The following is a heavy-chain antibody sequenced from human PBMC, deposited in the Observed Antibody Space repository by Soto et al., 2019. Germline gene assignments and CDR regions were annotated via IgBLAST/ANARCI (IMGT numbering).Heavy chain of an antibody. CDR2: ISGSGGST. Sequence: EVQLLESGGGLVQPGGSLRLSCAASGFTFSSYAMSWVRQAPGKGLEWVSAISGSGGSTYYADSVKGRFTISRDNSKNTLYLQMNSLGAEDTAVYYCAKVLYSSIAALGRSWGMDVWGQGTTVTVSS. V-gene: IGHV3-23*01. J-gene: IGHJ6*02. CDR1: GFTFSSYA. CDR3: AKVLYSSIAALGRSWGMDV. D-gene: IGHD6-6*01.